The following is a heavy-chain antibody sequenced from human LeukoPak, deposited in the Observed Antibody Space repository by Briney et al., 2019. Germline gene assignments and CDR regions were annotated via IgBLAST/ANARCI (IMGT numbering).Heavy chain of an antibody. CDR3: ARVGRDRSGYYPDY. CDR1: GFTFSSYS. V-gene: IGHV3-21*01. J-gene: IGHJ4*02. CDR2: IGSSSSYI. Sequence: GGSLRLSCAASGFTFSSYSMNWVRQAPGKGLEWVSSIGSSSSYIYYADSVKGRFTISRDNAKNSLYLQMNSLRAEDTAVYYCARVGRDRSGYYPDYWGQGTLVTVSS. D-gene: IGHD3-22*01.